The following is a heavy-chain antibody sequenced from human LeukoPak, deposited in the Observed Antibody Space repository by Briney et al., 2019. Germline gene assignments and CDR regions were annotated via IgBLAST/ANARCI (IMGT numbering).Heavy chain of an antibody. J-gene: IGHJ4*02. CDR3: ARGQYILVVPVAGEFDS. D-gene: IGHD2-2*01. V-gene: IGHV1-2*02. CDR1: GYTFTDYY. Sequence: ASVKVSCKASGYTFTDYYMHWVRQAPGQGLEWMGWINPNSGGTNYAQKFQGRVTMTRDTSTSTAYMELSRLRSDDTAVYYCARGQYILVVPVAGEFDSWGQGTLVTVSS. CDR2: INPNSGGT.